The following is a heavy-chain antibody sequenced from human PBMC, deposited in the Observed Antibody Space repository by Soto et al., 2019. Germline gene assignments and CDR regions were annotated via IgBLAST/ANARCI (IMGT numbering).Heavy chain of an antibody. CDR3: ARDLVINGGNPLLFWFDS. J-gene: IGHJ5*01. V-gene: IGHV3-48*02. D-gene: IGHD3-10*01. CDR2: ISSSGSTI. CDR1: GFTFSSYS. Sequence: PGGSLRLSCAASGFTFSSYSMNWVRQAPGKGLEWVSYISSSGSTIYYADSVKGRFTISRDNAKNSLYLQMNSLRDEDTAVYYCARDLVINGGNPLLFWFDSWGQGTLVTVSS.